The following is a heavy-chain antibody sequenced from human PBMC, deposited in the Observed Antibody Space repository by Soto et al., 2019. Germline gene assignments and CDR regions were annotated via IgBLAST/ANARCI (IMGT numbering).Heavy chain of an antibody. Sequence: SETLSLTCNVSDASISSGGYYWGWIRQHPGKGLEWIGYIYHSGSTYYNPSLKSRASISMDESKNQFSLKLSSVTAADTALYYCARINYYYYYMDVWGKGTTVTVSS. CDR2: IYHSGST. CDR1: DASISSGGYY. CDR3: ARINYYYYYMDV. J-gene: IGHJ6*03. V-gene: IGHV4-31*03.